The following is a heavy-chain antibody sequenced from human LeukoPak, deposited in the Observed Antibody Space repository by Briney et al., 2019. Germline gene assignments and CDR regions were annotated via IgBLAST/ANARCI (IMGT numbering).Heavy chain of an antibody. CDR2: IIPILGIA. CDR3: ASQDTAMGHFDY. V-gene: IGHV1-69*04. J-gene: IGHJ4*02. Sequence: SVKVSCKASGGTFSSYAISWVRQAPGQGLEWMGRIIPILGIANYAQKFQGRVTITADKSTSTAYMELSSLRSEDTAVYYCASQDTAMGHFDYWGQGTLVTVSS. CDR1: GGTFSSYA. D-gene: IGHD5-18*01.